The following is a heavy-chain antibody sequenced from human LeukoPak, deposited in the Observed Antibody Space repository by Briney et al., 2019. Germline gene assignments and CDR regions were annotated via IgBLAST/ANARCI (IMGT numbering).Heavy chain of an antibody. D-gene: IGHD6-13*01. J-gene: IGHJ4*02. Sequence: SETLSLTCTVSGGSISSYYWSWIRQPPGKGLEWIGYIYYSGSTYYNPSLKSRVTISVDTSKNQFSLKLSSVTAADTAVYYCARGYSSSWYLDYWGQGTLVTVSS. V-gene: IGHV4-59*12. CDR1: GGSISSYY. CDR2: IYYSGST. CDR3: ARGYSSSWYLDY.